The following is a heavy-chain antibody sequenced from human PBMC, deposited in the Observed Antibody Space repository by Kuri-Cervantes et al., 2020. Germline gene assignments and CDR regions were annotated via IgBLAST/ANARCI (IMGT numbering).Heavy chain of an antibody. Sequence: LSLTCAASGFTFSSYGMHWVRQAPGKGLEWVAVIWYDGSNKYYADSVKGRFTISRDNSKNTLYLQMNSLKTEDTAVYYCTSVWGYGDIYYMDVWGKGTTVTVSS. J-gene: IGHJ6*03. CDR1: GFTFSSYG. V-gene: IGHV3-33*01. CDR2: IWYDGSNK. D-gene: IGHD4-17*01. CDR3: TSVWGYGDIYYMDV.